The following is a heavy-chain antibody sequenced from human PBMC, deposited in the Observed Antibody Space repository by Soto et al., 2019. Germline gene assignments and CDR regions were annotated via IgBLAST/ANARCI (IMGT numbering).Heavy chain of an antibody. D-gene: IGHD4-17*01. CDR2: IYYNCNT. V-gene: IGHV4-59*11. CDR1: DDPMTTHN. CDR3: AREFFGDFVMGARNWFAP. Sequence: PSDPLSLTCTVSDDPMTTHNWSWIRPPPGEGLEWIGNIYYNCNTKYNPSLKSRVTISVDTSKKQFSLRASSVTAADTAVYYCAREFFGDFVMGARNWFAPWGHGTPVPVSS. J-gene: IGHJ5*02.